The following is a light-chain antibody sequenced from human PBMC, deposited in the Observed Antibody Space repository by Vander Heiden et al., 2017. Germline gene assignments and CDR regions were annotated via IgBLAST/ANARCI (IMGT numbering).Light chain of an antibody. CDR1: QGMSIH. V-gene: IGKV1-9*01. Sequence: DIHMTQSPSFLPVSVGDRVTITFRSSQGMSIHLVWYQQKPVTAPTPLIYDASTWQRRVPSRFSSSSYGREVTLTISSSQQEDFAANYYQQHNSNAPITFGQGTKMEIK. CDR3: QQHNSNAPIT. J-gene: IGKJ2*01. CDR2: DAS.